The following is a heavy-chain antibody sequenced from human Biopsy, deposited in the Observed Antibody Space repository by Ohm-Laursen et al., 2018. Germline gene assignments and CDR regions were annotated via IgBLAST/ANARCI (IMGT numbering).Heavy chain of an antibody. J-gene: IGHJ5*02. CDR2: IFYRGST. D-gene: IGHD3-22*01. CDR3: ARDYDTSGYYYVS. V-gene: IGHV4-39*01. Sequence: SETLSLTCTVSGGSISNNNYYWGWIRQPPGKGLEWIGSIFYRGSTHYKPSLKSRVNISVDTSKNQFSLKLNSVTAADTAVYYCARDYDTSGYYYVSWGQGGLVTVSS. CDR1: GGSISNNNYY.